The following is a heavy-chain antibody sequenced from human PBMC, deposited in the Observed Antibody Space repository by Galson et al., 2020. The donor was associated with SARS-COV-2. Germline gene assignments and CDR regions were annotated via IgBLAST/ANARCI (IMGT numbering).Heavy chain of an antibody. CDR3: ARETDTGDSSGYYYYFDY. D-gene: IGHD3-22*01. CDR2: INPNSGGT. V-gene: IGHV1-2*02. J-gene: IGHJ4*02. CDR1: GYTFTGYY. Sequence: ASVKVSCKASGYTFTGYYMHWVRQAPGQGLEWMGWINPNSGGTNYAQKFQGRVTMTRDTSISTAYMELSRLRSDDTAVYYCARETDTGDSSGYYYYFDYWGQGTLVTVSS.